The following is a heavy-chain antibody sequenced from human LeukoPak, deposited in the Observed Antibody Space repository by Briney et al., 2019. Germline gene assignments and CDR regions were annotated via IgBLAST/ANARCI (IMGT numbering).Heavy chain of an antibody. J-gene: IGHJ4*02. D-gene: IGHD3-22*01. Sequence: SQTLSLTCTVSGGSISSGDYYWSWIRQPPGKGLEWIGYIYYSGSTYYNPSLKSRVTISVDTSKNQFPLKLSSVTAADTAVYYCARDSSGYQDFDYWGQGTLVTVSS. CDR3: ARDSSGYQDFDY. CDR2: IYYSGST. CDR1: GGSISSGDYY. V-gene: IGHV4-30-4*01.